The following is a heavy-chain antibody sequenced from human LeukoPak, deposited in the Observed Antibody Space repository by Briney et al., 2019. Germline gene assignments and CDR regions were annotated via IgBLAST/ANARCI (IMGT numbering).Heavy chain of an antibody. Sequence: GASVKVSCKASGYTFTSYDISWVRQATGQGLEWMGWMNPNSGNTGYAQKFQGRVTMTRNTSISTAYMELSSLRSEDTAVYYCARAGGYCGRISCPYYFDYWGQGSLVAVSS. CDR1: GYTFTSYD. CDR3: ARAGGYCGRISCPYYFDY. CDR2: MNPNSGNT. V-gene: IGHV1-8*01. J-gene: IGHJ4*02. D-gene: IGHD2-15*01.